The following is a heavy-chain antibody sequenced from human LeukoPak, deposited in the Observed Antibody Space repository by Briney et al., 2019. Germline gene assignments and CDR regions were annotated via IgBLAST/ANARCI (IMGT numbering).Heavy chain of an antibody. V-gene: IGHV3-33*01. D-gene: IGHD6-6*01. CDR3: ARELAARRYFDY. Sequence: GGSLRLSCAASGFTFSSYGMHWVRQAPGKGLEWVAVIWYDGSNKYYADSVKGRFTTSRDNSKNTLYLQMNSLRAEDTAVYYCARELAARRYFDYWGQGTLVTVSS. CDR2: IWYDGSNK. CDR1: GFTFSSYG. J-gene: IGHJ4*02.